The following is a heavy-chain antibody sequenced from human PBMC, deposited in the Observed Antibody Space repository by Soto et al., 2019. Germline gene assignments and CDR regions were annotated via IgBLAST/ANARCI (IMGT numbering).Heavy chain of an antibody. CDR2: IIPIFGTA. J-gene: IGHJ6*02. CDR1: GGTFSSYA. Sequence: QVQLVQSGAEVKKPGSSVKVSCKASGGTFSSYAISWVRQAPGQGLEWMGGIIPIFGTANYAQKFQGRVTITADESTSTAYRELSSLSSEDTAVYYCAAGVVAATSVHYYYYYGRDVWGQGTTGTGSS. CDR3: AAGVVAATSVHYYYYYGRDV. V-gene: IGHV1-69*01. D-gene: IGHD2-15*01.